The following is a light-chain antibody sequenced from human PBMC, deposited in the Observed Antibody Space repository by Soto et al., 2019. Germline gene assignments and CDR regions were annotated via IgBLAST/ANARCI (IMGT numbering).Light chain of an antibody. Sequence: EIVMTQSPATLSVSPGERATLSCRASQSISTNLAWYQQKPGQGPRLLIFGASTRAIGIPARFSGSGSGTDFTLTISSLQSEDFAVYSCQHYYERPLTFGGGTKVEIK. CDR3: QHYYERPLT. CDR1: QSISTN. V-gene: IGKV3-15*01. CDR2: GAS. J-gene: IGKJ4*01.